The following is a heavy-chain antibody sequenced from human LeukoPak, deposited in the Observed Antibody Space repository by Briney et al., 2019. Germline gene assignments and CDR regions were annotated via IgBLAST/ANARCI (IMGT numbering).Heavy chain of an antibody. V-gene: IGHV4-59*08. D-gene: IGHD5-24*01. CDR3: ARSDGYNSWQFDY. J-gene: IGHJ4*02. Sequence: PSETLSLTCTVSGGSISSYYWSWIRQPPGKGLEWIGYIYYSGSTNYNPSLKSRVTISLDTSKNQFSLKLSSVTAADTAVYYCARSDGYNSWQFDYWGQGTLVTVSS. CDR2: IYYSGST. CDR1: GGSISSYY.